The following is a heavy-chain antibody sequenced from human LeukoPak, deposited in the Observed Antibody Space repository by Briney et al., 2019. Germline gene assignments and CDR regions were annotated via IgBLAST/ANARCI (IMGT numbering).Heavy chain of an antibody. CDR3: ARVTLDYDSSGYPASFGY. J-gene: IGHJ4*02. V-gene: IGHV1-8*01. CDR2: MNPNSGNT. D-gene: IGHD3-22*01. Sequence: GXSVNVSFKASGYTFTRYDINWVRQAAGQGVEGMGWMNPNSGNTGYAQKFQGRVTMTRNTSISTAYMELSSLRSEDTAVYYCARVTLDYDSSGYPASFGYWGQGTLVTVSS. CDR1: GYTFTRYD.